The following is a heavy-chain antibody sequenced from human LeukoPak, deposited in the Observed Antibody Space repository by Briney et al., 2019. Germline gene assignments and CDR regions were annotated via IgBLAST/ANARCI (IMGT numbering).Heavy chain of an antibody. CDR1: GGSFSGYY. D-gene: IGHD3-9*01. Sequence: SETLSLTRAVYGGSFSGYYWSWIRQPPGKGLEWIGEINHSGSTNYNPSLKSRVTISVDTSKNRFSLKLSSVTAADTAVYYCARVNPGLRYFGYWGQGTLVTVSS. CDR2: INHSGST. V-gene: IGHV4-34*01. J-gene: IGHJ4*02. CDR3: ARVNPGLRYFGY.